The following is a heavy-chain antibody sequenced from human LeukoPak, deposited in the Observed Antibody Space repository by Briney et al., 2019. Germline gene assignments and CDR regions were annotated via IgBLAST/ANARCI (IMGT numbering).Heavy chain of an antibody. CDR1: GFTFNIYG. CDR2: IKQDGSEK. J-gene: IGHJ3*02. Sequence: GGSLRLSCAASGFTFNIYGMSWVRQAPGKGLEWVANIKQDGSEKYYVDSVKGRFTISRDNAKNSLYLQMNSLRAEDTAVYYCARSYAIDAFDIWGQGTMVTVSS. CDR3: ARSYAIDAFDI. V-gene: IGHV3-7*01. D-gene: IGHD2-2*01.